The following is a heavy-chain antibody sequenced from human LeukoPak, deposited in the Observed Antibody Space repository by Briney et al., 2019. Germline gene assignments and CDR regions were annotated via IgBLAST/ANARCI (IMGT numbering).Heavy chain of an antibody. J-gene: IGHJ4*02. CDR1: GFTFSSYA. CDR2: IRYDGSNK. Sequence: GGSLRLSCAASGFTFSSYAMSWVRQAPGKGLEWVAFIRYDGSNKYYADSVKGRFTISRDNSKNTLYLQMNSLRAEDTAVYYCAKDSRGGYSYGFDYWGQGTLVTVSS. CDR3: AKDSRGGYSYGFDY. D-gene: IGHD5-18*01. V-gene: IGHV3-30*02.